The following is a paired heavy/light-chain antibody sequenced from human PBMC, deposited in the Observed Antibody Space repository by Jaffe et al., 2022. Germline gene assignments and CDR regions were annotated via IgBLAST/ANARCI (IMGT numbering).Light chain of an antibody. CDR1: QGISSH. CDR2: DAS. V-gene: IGKV1D-8*01. CDR3: QQYYSFPFT. J-gene: IGKJ5*01. Sequence: VIWMTQSPSLLSASTGDRVTISCRLSQGISSHLAWYQQKPGKAPELLIYDASTLQSGVPSRFSGSGSGTDFTLTISCLQSEDFATYYCQQYYSFPFTFGQGTRLEIK.
Heavy chain of an antibody. CDR3: AKDKHNGGGSCYSY. Sequence: EVQLVESGGGLVQPGGSLRLSCAASGFSFSTYAMSWVRQAPGKGLEWVSGISGSGLDTYYAESVKGRFTISRDNSKNTLFLQMNTLRAEDTALYYCAKDKHNGGGSCYSYWGQGTLVTVSS. D-gene: IGHD2-15*01. J-gene: IGHJ4*02. CDR2: ISGSGLDT. CDR1: GFSFSTYA. V-gene: IGHV3-23*04.